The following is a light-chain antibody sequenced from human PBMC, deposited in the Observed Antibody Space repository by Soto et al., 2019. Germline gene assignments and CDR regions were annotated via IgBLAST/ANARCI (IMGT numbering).Light chain of an antibody. V-gene: IGKV3-20*01. Sequence: EIVLTQSPGTLSLSPGERATLSCRASQSVSNYLAWDQQKPGQAPRLLIYGASRRATVIPDRFSGSGSGTDFTLTSSRLEPEDFAVYYCQQYGGSPQTFGQGTNVEIK. CDR3: QQYGGSPQT. CDR1: QSVSNY. CDR2: GAS. J-gene: IGKJ1*01.